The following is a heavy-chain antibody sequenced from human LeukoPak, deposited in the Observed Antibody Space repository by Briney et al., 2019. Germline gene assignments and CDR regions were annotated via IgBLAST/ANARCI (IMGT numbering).Heavy chain of an antibody. CDR3: AKVGLLWFGHRAPLGFDI. V-gene: IGHV3-23*01. CDR2: ISGSGGST. Sequence: GGSLRLSCAASGFAFSSYAMSWVRQAPGKGLEWVSAISGSGGSTYYADSVKGRFTISRDNSKNTLYLQMNSLRVEDTAVYYCAKVGLLWFGHRAPLGFDIWGQGTMVTVSS. CDR1: GFAFSSYA. J-gene: IGHJ3*02. D-gene: IGHD3-10*01.